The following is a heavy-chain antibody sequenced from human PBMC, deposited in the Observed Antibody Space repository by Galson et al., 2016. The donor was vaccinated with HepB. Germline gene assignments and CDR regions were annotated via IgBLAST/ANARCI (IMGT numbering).Heavy chain of an antibody. D-gene: IGHD6-19*01. CDR2: ISGDGGST. J-gene: IGHJ4*02. CDR3: ARFTQEWLDRVYYFDY. V-gene: IGHV3-23*01. Sequence: SLRLSCAASGFTFGRYAMSWVRQAPGKGLEWVSAISGDGGSTYYAGSVQGRFTSSRDRSTNTMYLQMNNLRTDDTAVYYCARFTQEWLDRVYYFDYWGQGTLVTVSS. CDR1: GFTFGRYA.